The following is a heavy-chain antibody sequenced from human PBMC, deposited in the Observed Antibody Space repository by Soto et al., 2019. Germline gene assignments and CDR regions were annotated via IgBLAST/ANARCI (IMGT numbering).Heavy chain of an antibody. CDR3: ARGDFAWEPSTDY. CDR1: GGSLSGYY. CDR2: INHSGGT. D-gene: IGHD3-3*01. Sequence: TSETLSLTCAVYGGSLSGYYWSWIRQPPGKGLEWIGEINHSGGTNYSPSLKSRVTILVDTSKNQFSLQLSSVTAADTAMYYCARGDFAWEPSTDYWGQGTLVTVSS. J-gene: IGHJ4*02. V-gene: IGHV4-34*01.